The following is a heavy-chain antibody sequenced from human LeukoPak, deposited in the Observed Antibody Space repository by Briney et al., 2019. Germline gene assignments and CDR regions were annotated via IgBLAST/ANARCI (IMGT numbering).Heavy chain of an antibody. V-gene: IGHV4-38-2*01. Sequence: SETLSLTCAVSGYSISSGYYGGWIRQPPGRGLEWIGSIYHSGSTYYNPPLKSRVTTSVDTCKNQFSLKLSAVTAADTGVYYCARVGARGSYGFDYWGQGTLVTVSS. J-gene: IGHJ4*02. CDR2: IYHSGST. CDR1: GYSISSGYY. CDR3: ARVGARGSYGFDY. D-gene: IGHD5-18*01.